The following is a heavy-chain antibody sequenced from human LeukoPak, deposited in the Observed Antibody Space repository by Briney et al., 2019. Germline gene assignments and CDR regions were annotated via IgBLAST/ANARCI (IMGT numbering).Heavy chain of an antibody. V-gene: IGHV1-58*01. D-gene: IGHD3-22*01. J-gene: IGHJ4*02. CDR3: AADTYYYDSSGDYYFGY. Sequence: SVKVSCKASGFTFTSSAVQWVRQARGQRLEWIGWIAVGSGNTNYAQKFQERVTITRDMSTSTAYMELSSLRSEDTAVYYCAADTYYYDSSGDYYFGYWGQGTLVTVSS. CDR1: GFTFTSSA. CDR2: IAVGSGNT.